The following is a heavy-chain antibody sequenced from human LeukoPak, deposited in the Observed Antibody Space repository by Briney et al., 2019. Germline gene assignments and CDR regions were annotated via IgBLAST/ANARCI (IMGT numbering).Heavy chain of an antibody. J-gene: IGHJ4*02. CDR1: GFTFSSYG. V-gene: IGHV3-30*02. Sequence: GGSLRLSCATSGFTFSSYGMHWVRQAPGKGLEWVAFIRYDGSNKYYADSVKGRFTISRDNAKNSLYLQMNSLRAEDTAVYYCARGLFDYWGQGTLVTVSS. CDR2: IRYDGSNK. CDR3: ARGLFDY.